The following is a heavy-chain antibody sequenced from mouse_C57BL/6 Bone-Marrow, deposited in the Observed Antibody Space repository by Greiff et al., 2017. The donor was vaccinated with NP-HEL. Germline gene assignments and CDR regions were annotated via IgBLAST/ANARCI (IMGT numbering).Heavy chain of an antibody. CDR2: IDPSDSYT. D-gene: IGHD2-4*01. J-gene: IGHJ1*03. Sequence: VQLQQSGAELVMPGASVKLSCKASGYTFTSYWMHWVKQRPGQGLEWIGEIDPSDSYTNYNQKFKGKSTLTVDKSSSTAYMQLSSLTSEDSAVYYCARLYDYLWYFDVWGTGTTVTVSS. CDR1: GYTFTSYW. V-gene: IGHV1-69*01. CDR3: ARLYDYLWYFDV.